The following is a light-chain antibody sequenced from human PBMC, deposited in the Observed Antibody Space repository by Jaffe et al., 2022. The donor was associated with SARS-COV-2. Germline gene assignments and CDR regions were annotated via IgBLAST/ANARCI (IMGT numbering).Light chain of an antibody. J-gene: IGKJ2*01. CDR1: QGVYSY. Sequence: ETVLTQSPATLSLSPGDRATLSCRASQGVYSYLAWYQQKPGQAPRLLIFDASNTATGIPARFSGSGSGTDFTLTISSLEPEDFAVYYCQQRSDWPYTFGQGTKLEIK. CDR3: QQRSDWPYT. CDR2: DAS. V-gene: IGKV3-11*01.